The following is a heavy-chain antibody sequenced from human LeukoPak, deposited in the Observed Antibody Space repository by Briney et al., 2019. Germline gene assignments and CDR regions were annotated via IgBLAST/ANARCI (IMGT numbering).Heavy chain of an antibody. CDR3: ARDGGDFVAAAGTFYFDY. CDR2: ISSSSSYI. J-gene: IGHJ4*02. D-gene: IGHD6-13*01. Sequence: GGSLRLSCAASGFTFSSYSMIWVRQAPGKGLEWVSSISSSSSYIYYADSVKGRFPISRDNAKNSLYLQTNSLRAEDTAVYYCARDGGDFVAAAGTFYFDYWGQGTLVTVSS. CDR1: GFTFSSYS. V-gene: IGHV3-21*01.